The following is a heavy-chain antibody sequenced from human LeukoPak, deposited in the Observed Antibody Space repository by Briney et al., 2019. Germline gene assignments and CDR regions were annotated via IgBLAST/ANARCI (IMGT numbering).Heavy chain of an antibody. D-gene: IGHD3-3*01. Sequence: NPSQTLSLXCTVSGGSISSGSFYWSWIRQPAVKGLEWIGRIYTSGSTNYNPSLKSRVTISVDTSKNQFSLQLSSVTAADTAVYYCARAYDFWSGYYYPWGQGTLVTVPS. CDR2: IYTSGST. CDR1: GGSISSGSFY. J-gene: IGHJ5*02. V-gene: IGHV4-61*02. CDR3: ARAYDFWSGYYYP.